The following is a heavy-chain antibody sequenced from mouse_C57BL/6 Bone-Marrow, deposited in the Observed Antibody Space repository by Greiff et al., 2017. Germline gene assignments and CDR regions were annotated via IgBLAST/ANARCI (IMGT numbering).Heavy chain of an antibody. V-gene: IGHV2-9*01. CDR1: GFSLTSYG. J-gene: IGHJ3*01. CDR3: AKHEGDYYGSSPFAY. CDR2: IWGGGST. D-gene: IGHD1-1*01. Sequence: VHLVESGPGLVAPSQSLSITCTVSGFSLTSYGVDWVRQPPGKGLEWLGVIWGGGSTNYNSALMSRLSISKDKAKGQVFLKMNSLQTDDTAMYYCAKHEGDYYGSSPFAYWGQGTLVTVSA.